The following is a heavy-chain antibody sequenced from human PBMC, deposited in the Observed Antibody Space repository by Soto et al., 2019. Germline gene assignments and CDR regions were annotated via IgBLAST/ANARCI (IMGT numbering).Heavy chain of an antibody. CDR3: ARSHGSGSYYALDY. CDR2: IYYSGSI. Sequence: HSETLSLTCTVSGGSISSVDYSGSWIRQNQRKVLEWNGYIYYSGSIYYNSSLKSRVIISVDTSKNQLSLKLSSVTAADSAIYYCARSHGSGSYYALDYWGQGTLVTVSS. J-gene: IGHJ4*02. V-gene: IGHV4-30-4*01. CDR1: GGSISSVDYS. D-gene: IGHD3-10*01.